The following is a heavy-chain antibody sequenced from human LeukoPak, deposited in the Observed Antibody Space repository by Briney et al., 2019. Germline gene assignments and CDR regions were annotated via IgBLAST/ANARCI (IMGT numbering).Heavy chain of an antibody. V-gene: IGHV4-30-2*01. CDR1: GGSISSGGYS. D-gene: IGHD1-26*01. J-gene: IGHJ5*02. CDR3: ARDGTNRWFDP. Sequence: SETLSLTCAVSGGSISSGGYSWSWIRQPPGKGLEWIGYIYHSGSTYYNPSLKSRVTISVDRSKNQFTLKLGSVTAADTAVYYCARDGTNRWFDPWGQGILVTVSS. CDR2: IYHSGST.